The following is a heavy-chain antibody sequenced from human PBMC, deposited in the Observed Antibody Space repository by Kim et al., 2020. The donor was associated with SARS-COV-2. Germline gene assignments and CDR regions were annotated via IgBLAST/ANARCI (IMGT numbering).Heavy chain of an antibody. J-gene: IGHJ4*02. Sequence: YYSPSLQSHISMSVDTSRNQFSLHLSSVTVADTAVYFCARGVGSGIYFDYWGQGVLVTVSS. D-gene: IGHD3-3*02. CDR3: ARGVGSGIYFDY. V-gene: IGHV4-31*01.